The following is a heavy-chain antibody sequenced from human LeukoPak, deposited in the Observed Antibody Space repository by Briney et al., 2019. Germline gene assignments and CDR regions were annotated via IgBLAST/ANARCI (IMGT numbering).Heavy chain of an antibody. V-gene: IGHV4-39*07. CDR3: ARASRGHIVVVVAATEFDF. Sequence: SETLSLTCTVSGGSISSSSSYWGWVRQPPGKGLEWSGSRYYSGGTYYNPSLKSRVTIPEVTSEIQFSLRLSSVTAADTAVYYCARASRGHIVVVVAATEFDFWGQGTLVTVSS. J-gene: IGHJ4*02. D-gene: IGHD2-15*01. CDR1: GGSISSSSSY. CDR2: RYYSGGT.